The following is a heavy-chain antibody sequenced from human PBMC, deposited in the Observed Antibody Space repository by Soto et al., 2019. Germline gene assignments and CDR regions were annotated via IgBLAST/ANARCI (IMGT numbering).Heavy chain of an antibody. V-gene: IGHV4-34*01. CDR3: ARGHDYGDY. J-gene: IGHJ4*02. Sequence: SETLSLTCAVYGGSFSGYYWSWIRQPPGKGLEWIGEINHSGSTNYNPSLKSRVTISVDTSKNQFSLKLSSVTAADTAVYYCARGHDYGDYWGQGTLVTVSS. CDR2: INHSGST. CDR1: GGSFSGYY.